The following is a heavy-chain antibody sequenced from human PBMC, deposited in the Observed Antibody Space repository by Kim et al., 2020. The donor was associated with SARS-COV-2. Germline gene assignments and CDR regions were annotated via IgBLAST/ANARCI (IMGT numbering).Heavy chain of an antibody. V-gene: IGHV3-30*01. J-gene: IGHJ6*02. CDR3: ARPYGGNYYYYGMDV. Sequence: ADPVKGRFTISSDKTKNTLYLQMNSLRAEDTAVYYCARPYGGNYYYYGMDVWGQGTTVTVSS. D-gene: IGHD4-17*01.